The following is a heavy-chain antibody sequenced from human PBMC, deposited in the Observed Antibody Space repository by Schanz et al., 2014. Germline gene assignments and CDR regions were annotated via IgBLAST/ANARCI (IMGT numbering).Heavy chain of an antibody. CDR2: IVPIAGIT. J-gene: IGHJ4*02. CDR1: GGTFSSDT. D-gene: IGHD3-16*01. Sequence: QVHLVHSGAEVKKPGSSVKVSCKASGGTFSSDTFSWVRQAPGQGLEWMGRIVPIAGITNYAQRFQGRVTITADKSSDTAYMELSSLRSEDTAVYYCARGFDVWDRWGQGTLVIVSA. CDR3: ARGFDVWDR. V-gene: IGHV1-69*02.